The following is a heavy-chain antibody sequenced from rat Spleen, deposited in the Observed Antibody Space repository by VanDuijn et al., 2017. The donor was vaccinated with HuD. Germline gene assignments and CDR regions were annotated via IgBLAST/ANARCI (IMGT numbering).Heavy chain of an antibody. CDR1: GFTFSDYN. J-gene: IGHJ3*01. D-gene: IGHD1-11*01. V-gene: IGHV5-7*01. CDR3: ARGDGWFAY. Sequence: EVQLVESGGGLVQPGRSLKLSCAASGFTFSDYNMAWVRQAPTKGLEWVATISYDGSSTYFRDSVKGRFTFSRDNAKNTLYLQMDGLRSEDTATYYCARGDGWFAYWGQGTLVTVSS. CDR2: ISYDGSST.